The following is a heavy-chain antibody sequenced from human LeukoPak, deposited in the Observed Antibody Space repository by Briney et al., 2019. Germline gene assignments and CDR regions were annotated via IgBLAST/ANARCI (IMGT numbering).Heavy chain of an antibody. CDR2: IYPSGGST. V-gene: IGHV1-46*01. Sequence: GASVKVSCKASGYTFTSYYMHWVRQAPGQGLEWMGIIYPSGGSTICAQKFQGRVTMTRDTSTSTVYMELSSLRSEDTAVYYCARDSSGWATDYWGQGTLVTVSS. CDR1: GYTFTSYY. D-gene: IGHD6-19*01. CDR3: ARDSSGWATDY. J-gene: IGHJ4*02.